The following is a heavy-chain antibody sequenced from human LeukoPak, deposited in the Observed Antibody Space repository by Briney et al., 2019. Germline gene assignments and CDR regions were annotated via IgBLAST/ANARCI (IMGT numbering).Heavy chain of an antibody. CDR2: IKQDGSEK. D-gene: IGHD2-15*01. CDR3: ARAPYCIGGSCRFDY. Sequence: GGSLRLSCAASGFTFSCYWMSWVRQAPGKGLEWVANIKQDGSEKYYVDSVKGRFTISRDNAKNSLYLQMNSLRAEDTAVYYCARAPYCIGGSCRFDYWGQGTLVTVSS. V-gene: IGHV3-7*03. J-gene: IGHJ4*02. CDR1: GFTFSCYW.